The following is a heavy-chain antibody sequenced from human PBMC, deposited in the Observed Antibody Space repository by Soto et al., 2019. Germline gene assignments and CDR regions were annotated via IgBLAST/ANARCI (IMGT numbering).Heavy chain of an antibody. V-gene: IGHV3-30-3*01. CDR2: ISYDGNNI. CDR3: AREDY. CDR1: GFTFSTYA. J-gene: IGHJ4*02. Sequence: QVQLVESGGGVVQPGRSLRLSCAASGFTFSTYAMFWVRQAPDKGLEWVAVISYDGNNIYYADSVKGRFTISRDNFKSTVYLQMDSLGPEDTAVYYCAREDYWGQGPLVTVSS.